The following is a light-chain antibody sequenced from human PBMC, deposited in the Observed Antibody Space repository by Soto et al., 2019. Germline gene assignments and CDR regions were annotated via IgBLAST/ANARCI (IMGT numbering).Light chain of an antibody. Sequence: EVVLTQSPGTLSLSPGERATLSCRASQTINTNYLAWYQQKPGQAPRLLIYGASNRATGIPDRFSGSGSGTDFTLTISRLEPEESAMYYCQQYIHPPQTFGQGTKVEIK. V-gene: IGKV3-20*01. CDR2: GAS. CDR1: QTINTNY. J-gene: IGKJ1*01. CDR3: QQYIHPPQT.